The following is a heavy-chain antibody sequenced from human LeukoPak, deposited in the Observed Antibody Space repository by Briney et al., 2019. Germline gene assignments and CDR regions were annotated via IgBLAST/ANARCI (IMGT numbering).Heavy chain of an antibody. CDR3: ARVFSYPLRAPFDP. V-gene: IGHV4-34*01. Sequence: KPSETLSLTCAVYGGSFSGYYWSWIRQPPLKGLEWIGSIYYTGNTYYNASLKSRVTISVNTSKNQFSLKLSSVTAADTAVYYCARVFSYPLRAPFDPWGQGTLVTVSS. J-gene: IGHJ5*02. CDR2: IYYTGNT. CDR1: GGSFSGYY. D-gene: IGHD2/OR15-2a*01.